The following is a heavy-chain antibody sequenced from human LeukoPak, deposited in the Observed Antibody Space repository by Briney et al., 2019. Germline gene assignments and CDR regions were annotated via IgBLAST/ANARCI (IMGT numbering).Heavy chain of an antibody. CDR3: ARGDGYNYPFDS. V-gene: IGHV4-34*01. Sequence: SETLSLTCAVYGEPFDNYYWSWIRQSPGKGLEWIGEINHSGRTNYNPSLNSRVTISIDTSKNQLSLRLTSVTAADTAMYYCARGDGYNYPFDSWGQGTLVTVSS. D-gene: IGHD5-24*01. CDR1: GEPFDNYY. J-gene: IGHJ4*02. CDR2: INHSGRT.